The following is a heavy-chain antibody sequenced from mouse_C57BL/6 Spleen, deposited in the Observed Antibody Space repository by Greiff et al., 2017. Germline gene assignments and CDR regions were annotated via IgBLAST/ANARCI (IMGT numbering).Heavy chain of an antibody. D-gene: IGHD1-1*01. Sequence: EVQLQQSGAELVRPGASVKLSCTASGFNINDDYMHWVKQRPEQGLEWIGWIDPENGDTEYASKFQGKATITADTSSNTAYLQLSSLTSEDTAVYYCTTGNYGSCYGYFDVWGTGTTVTVSS. J-gene: IGHJ1*03. CDR2: IDPENGDT. V-gene: IGHV14-4*01. CDR1: GFNINDDY. CDR3: TTGNYGSCYGYFDV.